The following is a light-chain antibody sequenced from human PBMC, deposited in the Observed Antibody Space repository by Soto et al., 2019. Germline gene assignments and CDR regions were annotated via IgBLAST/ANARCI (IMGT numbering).Light chain of an antibody. CDR3: QSYDSSLSGSGV. CDR1: SSNIGAGYD. V-gene: IGLV1-40*01. J-gene: IGLJ2*01. Sequence: QPVLTQPPSVSGAPGQRVTISCTGSSSNIGAGYDVHWYQQLPGTAPKLLIYGNSNRPSGVPDRFSGSKSGTSASLAITGLRAEDEADYYCQSYDSSLSGSGVFGGGTQLTVL. CDR2: GNS.